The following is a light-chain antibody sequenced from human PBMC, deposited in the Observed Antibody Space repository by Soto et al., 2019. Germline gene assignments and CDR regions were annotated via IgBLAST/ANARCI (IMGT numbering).Light chain of an antibody. CDR3: QQYNSWPLT. CDR2: DIS. Sequence: EIVLTQSPGTLSLSPGERATLACRASQSVRSNYLAWYQQKPGQPPRLLIYDISTRATGIPTRFSGSGSGTEFTLTISSLQSEDFAAYYCQQYNSWPLTFGGGTKVDIK. J-gene: IGKJ4*01. V-gene: IGKV3D-15*01. CDR1: QSVRSN.